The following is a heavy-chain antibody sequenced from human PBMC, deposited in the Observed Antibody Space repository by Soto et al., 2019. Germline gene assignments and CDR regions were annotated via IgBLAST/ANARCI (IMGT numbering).Heavy chain of an antibody. Sequence: PAETLSLTCTVSGCSFSGINYYWGCVRQRPGKELEWIASIYYIANTYYNPPINSSLSPYVDPSKTQFSLRLSSVPAAHPSVYYCERNAGYCSSTNWQVGWLGPWGQGTLV. CDR2: IYYIANT. J-gene: IGHJ5*02. CDR1: GCSFSGINYY. CDR3: ERNAGYCSSTNWQVGWLGP. D-gene: IGHD2-2*01. V-gene: IGHV4-39*01.